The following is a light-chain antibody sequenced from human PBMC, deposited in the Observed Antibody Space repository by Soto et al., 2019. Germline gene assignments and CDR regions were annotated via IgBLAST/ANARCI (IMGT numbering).Light chain of an antibody. CDR2: STN. V-gene: IGLV8-61*01. CDR1: SGSVSSSHS. Sequence: QTVVTQEPSFSVSPGGTVTLTCGLSSGSVSSSHSPSWYQQTPGQAPRTLIYSTNIRSSGVPDRFSGSILGNKAALTVTGAQADDESDYYCVLFMGSGISMFGGGTQLTVL. J-gene: IGLJ3*02. CDR3: VLFMGSGISM.